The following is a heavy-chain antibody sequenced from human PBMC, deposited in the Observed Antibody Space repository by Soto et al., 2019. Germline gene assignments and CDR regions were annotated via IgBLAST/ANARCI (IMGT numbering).Heavy chain of an antibody. V-gene: IGHV4-31*03. Sequence: SETLSLTCTVSGGSISSGGYYWSWIRQHPGKGLEWIGYIYYSGSTYYNPSLKSRVTISVDTSKNQFSLKLSSVTAADTAVYYCARTFPAAGIPNWFDPWGQGTLVTVSS. CDR1: GGSISSGGYY. CDR3: ARTFPAAGIPNWFDP. D-gene: IGHD6-13*01. J-gene: IGHJ5*02. CDR2: IYYSGST.